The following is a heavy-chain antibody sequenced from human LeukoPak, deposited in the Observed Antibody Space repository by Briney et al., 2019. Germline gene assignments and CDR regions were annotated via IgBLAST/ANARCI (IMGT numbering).Heavy chain of an antibody. D-gene: IGHD2-15*01. J-gene: IGHJ4*02. V-gene: IGHV4-39*01. Sequence: AETLSLPCTLCGRFINIRSYYWGWIRQPPAKGLEWSGTIFYRTITYYYPSLKSRVTISVDTSKNQSSLKLSSVTAADTAVYYCAKLVAAARSSDYWGQGTLVTVSS. CDR2: IFYRTIT. CDR3: AKLVAAARSSDY. CDR1: GRFINIRSYY.